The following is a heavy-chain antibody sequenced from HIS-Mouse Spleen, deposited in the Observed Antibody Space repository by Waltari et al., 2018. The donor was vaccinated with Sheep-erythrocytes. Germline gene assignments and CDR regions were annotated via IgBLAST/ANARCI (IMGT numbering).Heavy chain of an antibody. CDR3: TINWGADAFDI. Sequence: EVQLVESGGGLVKPGWSLRLSCAASGFTFSNAWMSWVRQAPGKGLEWVGRIKSKTDGGTTDYAAPVKGRFTISRDDSKNTLYLQMNSLKTEDTAVYYCTINWGADAFDIWGQGTMVTVSS. CDR1: GFTFSNAW. CDR2: IKSKTDGGTT. V-gene: IGHV3-15*01. J-gene: IGHJ3*02. D-gene: IGHD7-27*01.